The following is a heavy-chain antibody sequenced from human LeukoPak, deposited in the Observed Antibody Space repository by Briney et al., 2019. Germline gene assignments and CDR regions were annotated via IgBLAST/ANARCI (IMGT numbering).Heavy chain of an antibody. CDR3: AGGRTDIVVVPATLRNYYFDY. CDR1: GGTFRSYD. Sequence: GASVKVSCKASGGTFRSYDISWVRQAPGQGLEWMGGIMPMFGKTNYAQKFQGRVTTTADKATSTAYMELSSLRSEDTAVYYCAGGRTDIVVVPATLRNYYFDYWGQGTLVTVSS. CDR2: IMPMFGKT. D-gene: IGHD2-2*01. V-gene: IGHV1-69*06. J-gene: IGHJ4*02.